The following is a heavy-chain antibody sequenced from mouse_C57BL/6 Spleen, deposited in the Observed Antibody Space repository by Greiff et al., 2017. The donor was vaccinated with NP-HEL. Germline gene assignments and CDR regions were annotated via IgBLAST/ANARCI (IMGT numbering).Heavy chain of an antibody. CDR1: GYTFTDYY. Sequence: VQLQQSGAELVRPGASVKLSCKASGYTFTDYYINWVKQRPGQGLEWIGRIYPGSGNTYYNQKFKGKATLTAEKSSSTAYMQLSSLTSEDSAVYFCARCFPYYFDYWGQGTTLTVSS. CDR3: ARCFPYYFDY. CDR2: IYPGSGNT. V-gene: IGHV1-76*01. J-gene: IGHJ2*01.